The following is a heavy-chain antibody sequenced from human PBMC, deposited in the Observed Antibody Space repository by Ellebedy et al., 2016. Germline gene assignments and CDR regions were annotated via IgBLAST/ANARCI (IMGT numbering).Heavy chain of an antibody. J-gene: IGHJ4*01. CDR2: ISAGSDTT. V-gene: IGHV3-23*01. D-gene: IGHD4-17*01. Sequence: GESLKISXTASGLNFNTFFMTWVRQAPVKGLEWVSTISAGSDTTRLADSVKGRFTISRDSSKNSVYLRMNNLRLEDTAVYYCRQGHYADLWGQGTLVTVSS. CDR3: RQGHYADL. CDR1: GLNFNTFF.